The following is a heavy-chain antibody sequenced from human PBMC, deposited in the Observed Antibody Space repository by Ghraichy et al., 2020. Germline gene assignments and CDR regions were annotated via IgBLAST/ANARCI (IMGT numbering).Heavy chain of an antibody. Sequence: VKVSCKASGYTFTNYYLHWVRQAPGQGLEWMGIINSKSGGTTYAEKFQGRVTMTRDTSTSTVYVELSSLRSEDTAVYYCTRGNFWSGYYPLDYWGQGTLVTVSS. CDR3: TRGNFWSGYYPLDY. D-gene: IGHD3-3*01. CDR2: INSKSGGT. CDR1: GYTFTNYY. J-gene: IGHJ4*02. V-gene: IGHV1-46*01.